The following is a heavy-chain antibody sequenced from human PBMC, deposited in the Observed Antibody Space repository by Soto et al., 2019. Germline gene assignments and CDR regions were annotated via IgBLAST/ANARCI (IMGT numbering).Heavy chain of an antibody. V-gene: IGHV1-69*06. CDR1: GGIFSSNT. J-gene: IGHJ5*02. Sequence: QVYLVQSGAEVKKPGSSVKISCKASGGIFSSNTINWVRQAAGQGLEWMGGIIPLFGTANYAETFQGRVTITADNSAKTEFMELTSLRSEDTAVYYCASKASCGGYCYACASWGQGTLVTVSS. D-gene: IGHD2-21*02. CDR2: IIPLFGTA. CDR3: ASKASCGGYCYACAS.